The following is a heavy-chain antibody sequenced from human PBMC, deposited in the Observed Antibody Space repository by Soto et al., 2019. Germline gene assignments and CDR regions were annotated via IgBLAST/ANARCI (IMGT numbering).Heavy chain of an antibody. D-gene: IGHD4-17*01. V-gene: IGHV4-31*03. CDR2: IYHSGIT. CDR1: GGSISSGGYY. Sequence: QVQLQESGPGLVKPSQTLSLTCTVSGGSISSGGYYWSWIRQHPGKVLEWIGYIYHSGITYYNPSLTSLKSRVTISVDTSKNQFSLKLTSVTAADTAVYYCARDDRDFFGDYGRGWFDPWGQGTLVTVSS. CDR3: ARDDRDFFGDYGRGWFDP. J-gene: IGHJ5*02.